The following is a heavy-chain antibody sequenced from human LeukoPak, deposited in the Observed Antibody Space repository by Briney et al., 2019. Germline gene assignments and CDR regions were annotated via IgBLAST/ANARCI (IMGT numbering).Heavy chain of an antibody. CDR1: GYTFTGYY. CDR3: ARFSGVWITTSIDWFDP. D-gene: IGHD2-21*01. CDR2: INPNSGGT. Sequence: ASVKVSCKASGYTFTGYYMHWVRQAPGQGLEWMGWINPNSGGTNHAQKFQGRVTMTRDTSISTAYMELSRLRSDDTAVYYCARFSGVWITTSIDWFDPWGQGTLVTVSS. V-gene: IGHV1-2*02. J-gene: IGHJ5*02.